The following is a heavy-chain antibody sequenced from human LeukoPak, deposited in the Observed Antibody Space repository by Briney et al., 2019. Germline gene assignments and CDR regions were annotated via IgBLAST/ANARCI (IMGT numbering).Heavy chain of an antibody. CDR2: IIPIFGTA. J-gene: IGHJ4*02. D-gene: IGHD2-8*01. V-gene: IGHV1-69*05. Sequence: SVKVSCKASGGTFSSYAISSVRHAPGQGLEWMGRIIPIFGTANYAQKFQGRVTITTDESTSTAYMELSSLRSEDTAVYYCARVSFNEYYFDYWGQGTLVAVSS. CDR3: ARVSFNEYYFDY. CDR1: GGTFSSYA.